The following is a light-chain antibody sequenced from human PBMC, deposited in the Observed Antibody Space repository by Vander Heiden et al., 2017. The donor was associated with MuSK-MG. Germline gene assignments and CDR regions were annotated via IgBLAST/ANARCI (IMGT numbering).Light chain of an antibody. Sequence: SVLPQPPSASRDPGPRVTAPCSGSSFNIGSNPVTWYQQLPGTAPKLLIYSNNQRPSGVPDRFSGSKSGTSASLAISGLQSEDEADYYCAAWDDSLNGVVFGGGTKLTVL. CDR1: SFNIGSNP. J-gene: IGLJ2*01. CDR2: SNN. CDR3: AAWDDSLNGVV. V-gene: IGLV1-44*01.